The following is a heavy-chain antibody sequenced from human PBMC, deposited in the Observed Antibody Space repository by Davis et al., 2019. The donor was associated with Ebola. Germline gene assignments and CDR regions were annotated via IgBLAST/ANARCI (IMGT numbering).Heavy chain of an antibody. D-gene: IGHD3-10*01. CDR1: GYTFTSYG. Sequence: AASVKVSCKASGYTFTSYGISWVRQAPGQGLEWMGWISTYNGYTNYAQNLQGRVTMTTDTSTSTVYMELRSLRSDDTAVYYCARRDMVQGVIKGYGMDVWGQGTTVTVSS. J-gene: IGHJ6*02. CDR3: ARRDMVQGVIKGYGMDV. V-gene: IGHV1-18*01. CDR2: ISTYNGYT.